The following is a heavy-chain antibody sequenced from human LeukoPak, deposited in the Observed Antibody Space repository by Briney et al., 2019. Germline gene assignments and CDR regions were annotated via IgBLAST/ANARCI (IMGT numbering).Heavy chain of an antibody. CDR2: INHSGST. Sequence: KTSETLSLTCAVYGGSFSGYYWSWIRQPPGKGLEWIGEINHSGSTNYNPSLKSRVTISVDTSKNQFSLKLSSVTAADTAVYYCARVSSRRYFDYWGQGTLVTVSS. J-gene: IGHJ4*02. V-gene: IGHV4-34*01. CDR3: ARVSSRRYFDY. CDR1: GGSFSGYY.